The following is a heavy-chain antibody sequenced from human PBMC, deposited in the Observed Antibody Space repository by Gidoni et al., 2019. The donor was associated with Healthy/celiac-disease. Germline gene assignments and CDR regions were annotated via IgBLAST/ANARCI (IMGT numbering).Heavy chain of an antibody. CDR3: ARAPDYSNLYYYYYYYMDV. CDR2: IYHSGST. D-gene: IGHD4-4*01. J-gene: IGHJ6*03. Sequence: QVQLQESGPGLVKPSATLSLTCAVSGYSLSSGYYWGWIRQPPGKGLEWIGSIYHSGSTYYNPSLKSRVTISVDTSKIQFSLKLSSVTAADTAVYYCARAPDYSNLYYYYYYYMDVWGKGTTVTVSS. V-gene: IGHV4-38-2*01. CDR1: GYSLSSGYY.